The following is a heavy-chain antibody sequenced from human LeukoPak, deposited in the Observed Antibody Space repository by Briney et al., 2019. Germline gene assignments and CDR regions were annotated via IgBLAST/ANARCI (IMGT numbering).Heavy chain of an antibody. Sequence: GGSLRLSCAASGFTFSSYGMHWVRQAPGKGLEWVAVISYDGSNKYYADSVKGRFTISRDNSKNTLYLQMNSLRAEDTAVYYCAKGSPLRAFDYWGQGTLVTVSS. CDR2: ISYDGSNK. V-gene: IGHV3-30*18. D-gene: IGHD3-3*01. CDR3: AKGSPLRAFDY. CDR1: GFTFSSYG. J-gene: IGHJ4*02.